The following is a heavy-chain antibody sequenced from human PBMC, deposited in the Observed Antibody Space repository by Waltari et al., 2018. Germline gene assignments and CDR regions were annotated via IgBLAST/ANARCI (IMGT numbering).Heavy chain of an antibody. CDR1: GGSISSYY. J-gene: IGHJ3*02. Sequence: QVQLQESGPGLVKPSETLSLTCTVSGGSISSYYWSWVRQPPGKRLEWIGYIYYSGSTNYNPSLKSRVTISVDTSKNQFSLKLSSVTAADTAVYYCARVISGFWAFDIWGQGTMVTVSS. CDR2: IYYSGST. V-gene: IGHV4-59*01. CDR3: ARVISGFWAFDI. D-gene: IGHD3-10*01.